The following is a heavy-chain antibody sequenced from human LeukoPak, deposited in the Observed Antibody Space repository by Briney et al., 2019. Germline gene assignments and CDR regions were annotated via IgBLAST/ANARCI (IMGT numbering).Heavy chain of an antibody. CDR1: GFTFHTYA. CDR3: TRGLVSGLSEDTPFKY. J-gene: IGHJ4*02. Sequence: PGGSLRLSCVGSGFTFHTYAMTWVRQAPGKGLEWVSSLTPSGGHTFYSDSTKGRFTISRDNSKNTLYLQINGLRPDDTALYYCTRGLVSGLSEDTPFKYWGQGVLVTVSS. D-gene: IGHD2-8*01. CDR2: LTPSGGHT. V-gene: IGHV3-23*01.